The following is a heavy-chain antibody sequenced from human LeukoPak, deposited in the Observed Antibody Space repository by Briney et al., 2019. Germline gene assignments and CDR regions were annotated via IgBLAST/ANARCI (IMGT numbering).Heavy chain of an antibody. Sequence: ESGPSLSHPPPPLTLTSIISGSSLSTRRGGVGWIRQPPVKALEWLTLIYWDDDKRYSPSQKSMLTITMDTTKNQVVLTMANMDPVDTATYYCAHLHSPSSFDYWGQGTLVTVSS. D-gene: IGHD2-15*01. V-gene: IGHV2-5*02. CDR1: GSSLSTRRGG. J-gene: IGHJ4*02. CDR3: AHLHSPSSFDY. CDR2: IYWDDDK.